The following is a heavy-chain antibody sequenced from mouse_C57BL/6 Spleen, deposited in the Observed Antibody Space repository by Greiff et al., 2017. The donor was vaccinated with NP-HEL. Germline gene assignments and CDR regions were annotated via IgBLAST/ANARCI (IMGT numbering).Heavy chain of an antibody. V-gene: IGHV1-72*01. CDR1: GYTFTSYW. CDR2: IDPHSGGT. Sequence: QVQLQQPGAELVKPGASVKLSCKASGYTFTSYWMPWVKQRPGRGLEWIGRIDPHSGGTTYNEKFKSRAPLTVDKPSSTAYMQLSSLTSEDSAVYECARSRDYDAGLYAMDYWGQGTSVTVSS. CDR3: ARSRDYDAGLYAMDY. J-gene: IGHJ4*01. D-gene: IGHD2-4*01.